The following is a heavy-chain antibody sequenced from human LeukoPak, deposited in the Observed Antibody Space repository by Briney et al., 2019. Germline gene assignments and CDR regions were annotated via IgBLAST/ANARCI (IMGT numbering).Heavy chain of an antibody. J-gene: IGHJ4*02. D-gene: IGHD2-2*02. CDR1: GGSISSGGYS. CDR2: IYHSGST. V-gene: IGHV4-30-2*01. CDR3: ARGYCSSTSCYTSPYDY. Sequence: SETLSLTCAVSGGSISSGGYSWSWIRQPPGKGLEWIGYIYHSGSTYYNPSLKSRVTISVDRSKNQFSLKLSSVTAADTAVYYCARGYCSSTSCYTSPYDYWGQGTLVTVSS.